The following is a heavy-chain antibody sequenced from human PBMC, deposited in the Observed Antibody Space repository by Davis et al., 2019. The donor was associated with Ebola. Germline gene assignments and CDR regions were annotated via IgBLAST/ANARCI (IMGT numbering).Heavy chain of an antibody. D-gene: IGHD5-18*01. V-gene: IGHV3-9*01. Sequence: SLKISCAASGFTFDDYAMHWVRQAPGQGLEWVSGISWNSCSICYADSVKGRFTISRDNAKNSLYLQMNSLRAEDTALYYCAKDMTPAMNNYYYYGMDVWGQGTTVTVSS. CDR1: GFTFDDYA. CDR2: ISWNSCSI. J-gene: IGHJ6*02. CDR3: AKDMTPAMNNYYYYGMDV.